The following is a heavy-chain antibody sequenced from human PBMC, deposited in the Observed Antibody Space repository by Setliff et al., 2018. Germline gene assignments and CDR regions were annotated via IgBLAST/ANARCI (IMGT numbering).Heavy chain of an antibody. J-gene: IGHJ4*02. CDR2: IDYSGDT. V-gene: IGHV4-59*08. Sequence: SETLSLTCTVSGDSIGPHYWSWTRQPPGKGLEWIGYIDYSGDTTYNPSLKSRVTISVDTSKNQFSLKLSSVTVADTAVYYCARQEDDSSGYYSTDWGQGTLVTVSS. CDR3: ARQEDDSSGYYSTD. D-gene: IGHD3-22*01. CDR1: GDSIGPHY.